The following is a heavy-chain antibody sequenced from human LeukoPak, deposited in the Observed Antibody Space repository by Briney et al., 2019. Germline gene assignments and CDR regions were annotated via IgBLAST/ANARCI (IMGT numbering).Heavy chain of an antibody. D-gene: IGHD5-18*01. CDR2: IYHSGST. CDR3: ARVPIQHSTFDY. Sequence: GSLRLSCAASGFTFSTFAMIWIRQPPGKGLEWIGSIYHSGSTYYNPSLKSRVTISVDKSKNQFSLKLSSVTAADTAVYYCARVPIQHSTFDYWGQGTLVTVSS. CDR1: GFTFSTFAM. J-gene: IGHJ4*02. V-gene: IGHV4-38-2*01.